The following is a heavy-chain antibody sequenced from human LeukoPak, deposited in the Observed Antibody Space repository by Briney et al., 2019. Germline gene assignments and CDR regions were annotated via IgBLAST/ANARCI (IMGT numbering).Heavy chain of an antibody. CDR3: ARGGDNTGYCCRSFDY. J-gene: IGHJ4*02. D-gene: IGHD3-22*01. CDR2: INHSGST. Sequence: PSETLSLTCAVYGGSFSGYYWSWIRQHPGKGLEWIGEINHSGSTNYNPSLKSRVTISVDTSKNHFSLRLTSVTAADTAVYYCARGGDNTGYCCRSFDYWSQGALVTVSS. V-gene: IGHV4-34*01. CDR1: GGSFSGYY.